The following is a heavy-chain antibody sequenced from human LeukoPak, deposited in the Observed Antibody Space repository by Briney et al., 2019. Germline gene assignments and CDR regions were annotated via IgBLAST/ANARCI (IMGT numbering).Heavy chain of an antibody. CDR1: GFTFSSCA. CDR2: INHSGST. D-gene: IGHD5-18*01. Sequence: PGGSLRLSCAASGFTFSSCAMSWVRQPPGKGLEWIGEINHSGSTNYNPSLKSRVTISVDTSKNQFSLKLSSVTAADTAVYYCARGGYSYGDFDYWGQGTLVTVSS. CDR3: ARGGYSYGDFDY. V-gene: IGHV4-34*01. J-gene: IGHJ4*02.